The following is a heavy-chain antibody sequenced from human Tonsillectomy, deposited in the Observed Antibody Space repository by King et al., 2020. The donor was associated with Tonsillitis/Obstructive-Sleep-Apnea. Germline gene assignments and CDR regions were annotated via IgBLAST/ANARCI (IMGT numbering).Heavy chain of an antibody. J-gene: IGHJ3*02. CDR3: ATQMIPDAFDI. Sequence: QLVQSGAEVKKPGESLRISCKGSGYSFTNYWISWVRQMPGKGLEWMGRIDPRDSYTNYSPSLQGHVTISADKSISTAFLPWSSLKASDTAMYYCATQMIPDAFDIWGQGTMVTVSS. CDR1: GYSFTNYW. CDR2: IDPRDSYT. D-gene: IGHD3-16*01. V-gene: IGHV5-10-1*01.